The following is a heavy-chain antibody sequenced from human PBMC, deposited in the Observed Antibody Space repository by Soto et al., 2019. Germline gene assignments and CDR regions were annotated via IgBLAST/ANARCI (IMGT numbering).Heavy chain of an antibody. V-gene: IGHV3-33*01. D-gene: IGHD3-10*01. CDR3: ARDRPSFTMVRHVDGMDV. CDR1: GFTFSSYG. CDR2: IWYDGSNK. Sequence: PGGSLRLSCAASGFTFSSYGMHWVRQAPGKGLEWVAVIWYDGSNKYYADSVKGRFTISRDNSKNTLYLQMNSLRAEDTAVYYCARDRPSFTMVRHVDGMDVWGQGTTVTVSS. J-gene: IGHJ6*02.